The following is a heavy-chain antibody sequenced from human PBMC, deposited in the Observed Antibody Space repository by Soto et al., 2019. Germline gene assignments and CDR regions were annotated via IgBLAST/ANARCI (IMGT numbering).Heavy chain of an antibody. D-gene: IGHD4-17*01. Sequence: EVQLVESGGGLVQPGGSLRLSCAASGFTFSTYTMNWVRQAPGKGLEWVSYISSSSSTIYYADSVKGRFTISRDNAKNSLYLQMNSLRAEDTAVYYCARDATTVTKDWFDPWGQGTLVTVSS. CDR2: ISSSSSTI. CDR1: GFTFSTYT. CDR3: ARDATTVTKDWFDP. V-gene: IGHV3-48*01. J-gene: IGHJ5*02.